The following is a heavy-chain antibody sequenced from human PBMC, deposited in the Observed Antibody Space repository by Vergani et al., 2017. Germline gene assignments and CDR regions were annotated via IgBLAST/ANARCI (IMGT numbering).Heavy chain of an antibody. J-gene: IGHJ3*02. V-gene: IGHV3-48*02. Sequence: EVKVVEAGGGLVQPGGSLRLSCAAWGLTLSSYSMNGVRQAPGKGVEWVSYSSSSSSTLYYADSVKGRLKISRDNAKNSLYLQMNSLRDEDTAVYYCAGVLILDYYYYSSGYYDFNAFDIWGQGTMVTVSS. CDR3: AGVLILDYYYYSSGYYDFNAFDI. D-gene: IGHD3-22*01. CDR1: GLTLSSYS. CDR2: SSSSSSTL.